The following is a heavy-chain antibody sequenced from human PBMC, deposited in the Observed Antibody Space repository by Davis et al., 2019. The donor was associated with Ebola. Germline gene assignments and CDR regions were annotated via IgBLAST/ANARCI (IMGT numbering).Heavy chain of an antibody. Sequence: GESLKISCKGSGYSFTTYWIAWVRQAPGKGLVWVSRINSDGSSTSYADSVKGRFTISRDNAKNTLYLQMNSLRAEDTAVYYCASPLVSGYYYGMDVWGQGTTVTVSS. V-gene: IGHV3-74*01. CDR1: GYSFTTYW. CDR2: INSDGSST. CDR3: ASPLVSGYYYGMDV. J-gene: IGHJ6*02. D-gene: IGHD2-15*01.